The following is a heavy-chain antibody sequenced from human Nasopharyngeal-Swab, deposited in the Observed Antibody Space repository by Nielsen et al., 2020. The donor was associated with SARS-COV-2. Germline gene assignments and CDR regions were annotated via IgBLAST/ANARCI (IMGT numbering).Heavy chain of an antibody. V-gene: IGHV1-24*01. CDR1: GYTLTELS. D-gene: IGHD5-18*01. J-gene: IGHJ4*02. CDR2: FDPEDGET. CDR3: ATDLFTAMLGDY. Sequence: ASVKVSCKVSGYTLTELSMHWVRQAPGKGLEWMGGFDPEDGETIYAQKFQGRVTMTEDTSTDTAYMELSSLRSEDAAVYYCATDLFTAMLGDYWGQGTLVTVSS.